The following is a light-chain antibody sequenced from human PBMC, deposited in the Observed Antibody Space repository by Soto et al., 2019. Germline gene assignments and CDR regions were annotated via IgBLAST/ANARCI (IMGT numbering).Light chain of an antibody. J-gene: IGKJ1*01. Sequence: IHMTQSPSTMSTPVGKTITITCRASQSSSNYLNWYQQKQRKAPEFLIYAASTLQNGVPSRFSGSGSGTDCIITVSSLKKEDGATYYCQQSYSSTRTFGQGTKVDIK. CDR1: QSSSNY. CDR2: AAS. V-gene: IGKV1-39*01. CDR3: QQSYSSTRT.